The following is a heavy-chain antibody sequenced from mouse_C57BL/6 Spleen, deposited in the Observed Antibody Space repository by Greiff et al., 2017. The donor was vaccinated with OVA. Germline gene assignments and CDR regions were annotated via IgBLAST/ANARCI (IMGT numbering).Heavy chain of an antibody. V-gene: IGHV1-69*01. D-gene: IGHD2-5*01. CDR2: IDPSDSYT. CDR3: ARAGSNSFFDY. CDR1: GYTFTSYW. J-gene: IGHJ2*01. Sequence: QVQLQQPGAELVMPGASVKLSCKASGYTFTSYWMHWVKQRPGQGLEWIGEIDPSDSYTNYNQKFKGKSTLTVDKSSSTAYMQLSSLTSEDAAVYYCARAGSNSFFDYWGQGTTLTVSS.